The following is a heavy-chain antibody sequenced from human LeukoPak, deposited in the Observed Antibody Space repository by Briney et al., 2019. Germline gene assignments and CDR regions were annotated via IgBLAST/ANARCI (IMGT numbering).Heavy chain of an antibody. Sequence: GGSLRLSCAASGFTFSSYNMNWVRQAPGKGLEWVSSITSESSYRFYADSVKGRFTISRDNAKNSLYLQMNNLRVEDTAVYYCARLVRGFTSLPWGQGTLVTVSS. CDR2: ITSESSYR. CDR1: GFTFSSYN. J-gene: IGHJ5*02. D-gene: IGHD3-10*01. V-gene: IGHV3-21*01. CDR3: ARLVRGFTSLP.